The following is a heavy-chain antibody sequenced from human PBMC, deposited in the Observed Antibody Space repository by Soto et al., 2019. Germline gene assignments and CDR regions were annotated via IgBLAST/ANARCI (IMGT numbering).Heavy chain of an antibody. CDR2: INPNSGGT. CDR3: ASLLDYGAGDYYYYYGMDV. V-gene: IGHV1-2*02. CDR1: GYTFAGYY. D-gene: IGHD4-17*01. J-gene: IGHJ6*02. Sequence: GASVKVSCKASGYTFAGYYMHWVRQAPGQGLEWMGWINPNSGGTNYAQKFQGRVTMTRDTSISTAYMELSRLRSDDTAVYYCASLLDYGAGDYYYYYGMDVWGQGTTVTVSS.